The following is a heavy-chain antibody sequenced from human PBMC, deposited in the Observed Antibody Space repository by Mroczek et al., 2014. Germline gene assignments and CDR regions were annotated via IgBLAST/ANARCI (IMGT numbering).Heavy chain of an antibody. D-gene: IGHD6-6*01. CDR1: GGSISNYY. J-gene: IGHJ6*02. V-gene: IGHV4-59*12. Sequence: KESGPGLVKPSETLSLTCTVSGGSISNYYWSWIRQPPGKGLEWIGYIYYTGSTDYNYSLKSRATISVHTYINQFSLKLSSVTAADTAVYYCARSYSSSGYYYYGMDVWGQGTTVTVSS. CDR2: IYYTGST. CDR3: ARSYSSSGYYYYGMDV.